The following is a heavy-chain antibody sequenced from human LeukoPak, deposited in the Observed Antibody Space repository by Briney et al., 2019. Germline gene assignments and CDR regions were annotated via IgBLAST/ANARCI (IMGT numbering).Heavy chain of an antibody. Sequence: GGSLRLSCAASGFTFSSYAMNWVRQAPGKGLEWVSAISGSGGSTYYADSVKGRFTISRDNSKNTLYLQMNSLKSEDTAVYYCAKGSCSSTTCLKTDWGQGAPVTVSS. CDR1: GFTFSSYA. D-gene: IGHD2-2*01. CDR3: AKGSCSSTTCLKTD. V-gene: IGHV3-23*01. CDR2: ISGSGGST. J-gene: IGHJ4*02.